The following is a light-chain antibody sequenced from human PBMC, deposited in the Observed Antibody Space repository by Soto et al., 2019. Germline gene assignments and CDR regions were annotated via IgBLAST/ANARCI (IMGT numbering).Light chain of an antibody. V-gene: IGLV2-11*01. CDR3: CSYAGTYTYV. Sequence: QSVLTQPRSVSGSPGQSVTISCTGTSSDVGGYNRVSWFQQHPGKAPRLMIYDVTNRPLGVPDRFSGSKSGNTASLTVSGLQAEDEADYYCCSYAGTYTYVFGSGTKLTVL. CDR1: SSDVGGYNR. J-gene: IGLJ6*01. CDR2: DVT.